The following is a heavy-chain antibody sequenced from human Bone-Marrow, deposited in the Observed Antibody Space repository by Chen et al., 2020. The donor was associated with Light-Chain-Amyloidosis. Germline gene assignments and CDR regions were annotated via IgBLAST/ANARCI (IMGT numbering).Heavy chain of an antibody. Sequence: EVQLAESGGGLVQPGGSLRLSCAASGFTFSSYWMSWVRQAPGKGLEWVENIKQDGSEKYYVDSVKGRFTISRDNAKNSLYLQMNSLRAEDTAVYYCLVGYYYYGMDVWGQGTTVTVSS. J-gene: IGHJ6*02. CDR2: IKQDGSEK. CDR3: LVGYYYYGMDV. D-gene: IGHD2-15*01. V-gene: IGHV3-7*01. CDR1: GFTFSSYW.